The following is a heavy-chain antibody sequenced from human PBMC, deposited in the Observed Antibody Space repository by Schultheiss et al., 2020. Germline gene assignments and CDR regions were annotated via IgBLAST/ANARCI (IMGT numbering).Heavy chain of an antibody. CDR3: AARTMTYTYNGFDI. Sequence: SVKVSCKASGFTFSTSAVQWVRQARGQRLEWIGWIVVGSGNINYAQKFQERVTITRDMSTSTAYMELSSLRSEDTAVYYCAARTMTYTYNGFDIWGQGTVVNVSS. CDR1: GFTFSTSA. D-gene: IGHD3-3*01. J-gene: IGHJ3*02. CDR2: IVVGSGNI. V-gene: IGHV1-58*01.